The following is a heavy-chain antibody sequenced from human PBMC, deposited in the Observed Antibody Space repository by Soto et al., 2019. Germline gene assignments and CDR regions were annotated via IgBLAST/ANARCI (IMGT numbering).Heavy chain of an antibody. J-gene: IGHJ6*02. CDR1: GYTFTGYY. V-gene: IGHV1-2*02. CDR2: INPNSGGT. Sequence: ASVKVSCKASGYTFTGYYMHWVRQAPGQGLEWMGWINPNSGGTNYAQKFQGRVTMTRDTSISTAYMELSRLRSDDTAVYYCATKTPVYYYGMDVWGQGTTVTVSS. CDR3: ATKTPVYYYGMDV.